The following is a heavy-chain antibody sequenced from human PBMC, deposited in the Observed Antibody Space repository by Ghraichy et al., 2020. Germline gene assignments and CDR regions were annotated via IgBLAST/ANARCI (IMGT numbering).Heavy chain of an antibody. Sequence: GSLRLSCAASGFTFSNYAMTWVRQAPGKGLEWVSTISGSGGSTYYADSVKGRFTISRDNSKNTLYLQMNSLRAEDAAVYYCAKDREYGSSSGPYYFDYWAQGTLVTVSS. CDR2: ISGSGGST. D-gene: IGHD6-6*01. V-gene: IGHV3-23*01. CDR1: GFTFSNYA. CDR3: AKDREYGSSSGPYYFDY. J-gene: IGHJ4*02.